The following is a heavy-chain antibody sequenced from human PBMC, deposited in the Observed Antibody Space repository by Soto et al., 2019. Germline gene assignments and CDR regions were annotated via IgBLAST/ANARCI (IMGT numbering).Heavy chain of an antibody. J-gene: IGHJ4*02. V-gene: IGHV1-18*01. CDR1: GYTFTSYG. D-gene: IGHD3-22*01. CDR2: ISAYNGNT. Sequence: AAVKVSCKASGYTFTSYGISWVRQAPGQGLEWMGWISAYNGNTNYAQKLQGRVTMTTDTSTSTAYMELRSLRSDDTAVYYCARDLWYYYDSSGYYPSYWGQGTLVTVSS. CDR3: ARDLWYYYDSSGYYPSY.